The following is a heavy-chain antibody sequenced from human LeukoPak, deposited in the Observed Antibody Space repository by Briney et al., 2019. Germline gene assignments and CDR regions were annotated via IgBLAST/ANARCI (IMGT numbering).Heavy chain of an antibody. CDR3: ARGLGYYDNSGYYWVYYFDY. D-gene: IGHD3-22*01. J-gene: IGHJ4*02. Sequence: PSETLSLTCTVSGYSISSGYYWGWIRQPPGKGLEWIGSIYHSGSTYYNPSLKSRVTISVDTSKNQFSLKLSSVTAADTAVYYCARGLGYYDNSGYYWVYYFDYWGQGTLVTVSS. CDR1: GYSISSGYY. V-gene: IGHV4-38-2*02. CDR2: IYHSGST.